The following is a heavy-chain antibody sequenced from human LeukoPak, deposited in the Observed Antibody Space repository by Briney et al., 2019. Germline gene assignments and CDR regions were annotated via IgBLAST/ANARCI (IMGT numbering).Heavy chain of an antibody. J-gene: IGHJ3*02. V-gene: IGHV4-31*03. Sequence: SQTLSLTCTVSGDSVTSGGYFWTWIRQHPGKGLEWIGYISNSGTTSYNPSLKSRVSISIDTSNNQFSLRLSSVTAADTAVYYCARDVVVTSSPGAFDIWGQGTMVTVSS. CDR1: GDSVTSGGYF. D-gene: IGHD2-21*02. CDR2: ISNSGTT. CDR3: ARDVVVTSSPGAFDI.